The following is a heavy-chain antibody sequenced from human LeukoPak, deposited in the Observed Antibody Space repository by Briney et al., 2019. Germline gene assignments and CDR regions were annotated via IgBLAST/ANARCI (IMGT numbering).Heavy chain of an antibody. J-gene: IGHJ4*02. V-gene: IGHV3-23*01. Sequence: GGSLRLSCTASGFKFGDDAMSWVRQAPGKGLEWVSAISGSGGSTYYADSVKGRFTISRDNSKNTLYLQMNSLRAEDTAVYYCAKGLDGYNLGHWGQGTLVTVSS. CDR1: GFKFGDDA. CDR2: ISGSGGST. D-gene: IGHD5-24*01. CDR3: AKGLDGYNLGH.